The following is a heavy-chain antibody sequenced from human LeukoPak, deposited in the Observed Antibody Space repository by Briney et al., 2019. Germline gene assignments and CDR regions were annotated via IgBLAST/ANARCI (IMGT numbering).Heavy chain of an antibody. J-gene: IGHJ6*02. CDR3: ARRAYYYDSSGTVPSYYYYGMDV. CDR2: IYPGDSDT. V-gene: IGHV5-51*01. D-gene: IGHD3-22*01. Sequence: PGESLKISCKGSGYSFTSYWIGWVRQMPGKGLEWMGIIYPGDSDTRYSPSFQGQVTISADKSISTAYLQWSSLKASDTAMYYCARRAYYYDSSGTVPSYYYYGMDVWGQGTTVTVSS. CDR1: GYSFTSYW.